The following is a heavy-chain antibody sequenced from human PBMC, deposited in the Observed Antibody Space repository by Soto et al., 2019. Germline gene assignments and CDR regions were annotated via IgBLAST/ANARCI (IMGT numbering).Heavy chain of an antibody. CDR1: GGSISSGGYY. CDR3: ARSGPNPPSNWFDP. J-gene: IGHJ5*02. Sequence: SETLSLTCTVSGGSISSGGYYWSWIRQHPGKGLEWIGYIYYSGSTYYNPSLKSRVTISVDTSKNQFSLKLSSVTAADTAVYYCARSGPNPPSNWFDPWGQETLVTVSS. D-gene: IGHD3-3*01. V-gene: IGHV4-31*03. CDR2: IYYSGST.